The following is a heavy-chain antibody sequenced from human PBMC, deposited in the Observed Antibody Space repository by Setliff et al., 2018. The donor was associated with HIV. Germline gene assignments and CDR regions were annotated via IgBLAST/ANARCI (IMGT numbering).Heavy chain of an antibody. CDR3: ARVDRCSGGSCYFIDY. Sequence: SETLSLTCTVSGYSITSGYYWGWIRQPPGKGLEWIGSIHHSGSTYYNPSLKSRVIISVDTSKNEVSLKVSSVTAADTAVYYCARVDRCSGGSCYFIDYWGQGTLVTVSS. V-gene: IGHV4-38-2*02. CDR2: IHHSGST. CDR1: GYSITSGYY. J-gene: IGHJ4*02. D-gene: IGHD2-15*01.